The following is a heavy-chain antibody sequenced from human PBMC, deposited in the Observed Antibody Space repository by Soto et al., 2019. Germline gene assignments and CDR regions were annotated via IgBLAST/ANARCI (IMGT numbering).Heavy chain of an antibody. V-gene: IGHV3-21*01. D-gene: IGHD3-10*02. CDR1: GFTFSGDS. J-gene: IGHJ6*02. CDR2: ISTTSTYI. CDR3: VRDYVMDV. Sequence: PGGSLRLSCAASGFTFSGDSMNCVRQAPGKGLEWVASISTTSTYIYYADSVKGRFTISRDNAKNSLHLQMNSLRAEDTAVYYCVRDYVMDVWGQGTTVTVSS.